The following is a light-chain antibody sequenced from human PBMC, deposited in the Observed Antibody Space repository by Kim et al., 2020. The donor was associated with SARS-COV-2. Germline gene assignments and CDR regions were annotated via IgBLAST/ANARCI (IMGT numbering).Light chain of an antibody. CDR1: KLGERY. CDR2: QDS. J-gene: IGLJ2*01. CDR3: QAWDSSTAWDVV. V-gene: IGLV3-1*01. Sequence: SYELTQPPSVSVSPGQTASITCSGDKLGERYACWYQQKAGQAPVLVIQQDSMRPSGIPERFSGSNSGNTATLTISGTQAMDEADYYCQAWDSSTAWDVVFGGGTQLTVL.